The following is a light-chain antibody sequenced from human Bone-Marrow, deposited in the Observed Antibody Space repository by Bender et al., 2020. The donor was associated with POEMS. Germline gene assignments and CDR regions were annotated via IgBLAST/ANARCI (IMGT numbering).Light chain of an antibody. J-gene: IGLJ1*01. CDR2: GVN. Sequence: QSALTQPASVSGSPGQSITISCTGSNYDVGSDSLVSWYQGHPGKAPRLLIHGVNRRPSGVSDRFSGSRSGNTASLTISGLQAEDEADYFCSSHTGSSTPYVFGTGTTVTVL. V-gene: IGLV2-14*02. CDR1: NYDVGSDSL. CDR3: SSHTGSSTPYV.